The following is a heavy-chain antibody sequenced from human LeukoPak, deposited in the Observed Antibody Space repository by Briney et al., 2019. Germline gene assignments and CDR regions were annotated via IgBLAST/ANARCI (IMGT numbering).Heavy chain of an antibody. CDR3: AKVWSAHPNYYYMDV. Sequence: GASVKVSCKASGGTFSSYAISWVRQAPGQGLEWMGGIIPIFGTANYAQKFQGRVTITADESTSTAYMELSSLRAEDTAVYYCAKVWSAHPNYYYMDVWGKGTTVTVSS. V-gene: IGHV1-69*01. CDR2: IIPIFGTA. J-gene: IGHJ6*03. D-gene: IGHD3-3*01. CDR1: GGTFSSYA.